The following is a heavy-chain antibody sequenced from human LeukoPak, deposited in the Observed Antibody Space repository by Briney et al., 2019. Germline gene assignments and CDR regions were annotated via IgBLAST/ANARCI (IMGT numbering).Heavy chain of an antibody. CDR3: ARRAITYSSTWYTGAFDP. CDR1: VDSLTIGINYY. Sequence: SETLSLTCTVSVDSLTIGINYYWAWIRQPPGKGLERIGSFFYTGSTYYNPSLKSRVTVSVDTSKNQFSLKVGSVTAADTAVYYCARRAITYSSTWYTGAFDPWGQGTLVTVSS. CDR2: FFYTGST. J-gene: IGHJ5*02. D-gene: IGHD6-13*01. V-gene: IGHV4-39*01.